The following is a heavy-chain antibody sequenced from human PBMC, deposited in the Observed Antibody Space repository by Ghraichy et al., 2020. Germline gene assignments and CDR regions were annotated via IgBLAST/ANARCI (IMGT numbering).Heavy chain of an antibody. D-gene: IGHD4-17*01. CDR3: AREGEYGAQDY. CDR2: IYYSGST. J-gene: IGHJ4*02. Sequence: SETLSLTCTVSGGSISSYYWSWIRQPPGKGLEWIGYIYYSGSTNYNPSLKSRVTISVDTSKNQFSLKLSSVTAADTAVYYCAREGEYGAQDYWGQGTLVTVSS. V-gene: IGHV4-59*01. CDR1: GGSISSYY.